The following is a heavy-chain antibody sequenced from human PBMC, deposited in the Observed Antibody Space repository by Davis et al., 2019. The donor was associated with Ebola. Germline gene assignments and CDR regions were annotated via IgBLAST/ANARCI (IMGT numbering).Heavy chain of an antibody. D-gene: IGHD6-13*01. J-gene: IGHJ3*02. CDR3: ARVDSGYSSSWRAFDI. Sequence: GESLKISCAASGFSFKTYSMNWVRQAPGKGLEWVSYITSSDSTVYYADSVKGRFTISRDNGKNSLYLQMNSLRDEDTAVYYCARVDSGYSSSWRAFDIWGQGTMVIVSS. CDR2: ITSSDSTV. V-gene: IGHV3-48*02. CDR1: GFSFKTYS.